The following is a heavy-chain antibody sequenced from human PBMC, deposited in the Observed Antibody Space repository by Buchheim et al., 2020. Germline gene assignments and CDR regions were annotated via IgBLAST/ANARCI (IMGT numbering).Heavy chain of an antibody. D-gene: IGHD1-1*01. CDR2: MHHGGTT. CDR1: GVSISSSNW. V-gene: IGHV4-4*02. CDR3: VRYPYGIIPPGIDY. J-gene: IGHJ4*02. Sequence: QVQLQESGPGLVEPSGTLSLTCAVSGVSISSSNWWSWVRQPPGEGLEWIGEMHHGGTTNYNPSLESRVTISVDKTKNHYSPKLTSVTAADTSVYDCVRYPYGIIPPGIDYWGQGTL.